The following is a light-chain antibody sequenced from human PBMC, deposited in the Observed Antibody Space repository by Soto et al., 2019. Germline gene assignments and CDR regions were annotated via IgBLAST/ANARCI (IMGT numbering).Light chain of an antibody. Sequence: EIVLTQSPGTLSLSPGERATLSCRASQSVTASYLAWYHHKPGQAPRLLIYGASSRATGIPDRFSGSGSGTDFTLTISSLQSEDFAVYYCQQYNNWPQTFGQGTKVDIK. CDR1: QSVTASY. CDR2: GAS. J-gene: IGKJ1*01. V-gene: IGKV3-20*01. CDR3: QQYNNWPQT.